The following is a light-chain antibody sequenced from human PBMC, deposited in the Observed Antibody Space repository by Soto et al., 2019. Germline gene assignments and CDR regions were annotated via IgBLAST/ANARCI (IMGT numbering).Light chain of an antibody. CDR2: EVS. CDR3: SSYTSSSTWV. V-gene: IGLV2-14*01. CDR1: NSDVGGYNF. J-gene: IGLJ3*02. Sequence: QSALTQPASVSGSPGQSITISCTGTNSDVGGYNFVSWCQQHPGKAPKLMIYEVSNRPSGVSNRFSGSKSGNTASLTISGLQAEDEADYYCSSYTSSSTWVFGGGTKLTVL.